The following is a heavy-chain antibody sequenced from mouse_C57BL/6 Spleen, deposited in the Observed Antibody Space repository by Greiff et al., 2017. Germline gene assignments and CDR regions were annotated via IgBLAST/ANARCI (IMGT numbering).Heavy chain of an antibody. J-gene: IGHJ2*01. CDR3: ARMSYSNGYFDY. CDR1: GFSLSTFGMG. D-gene: IGHD2-5*01. CDR2: IWWDDDK. Sequence: VKLVESGPGILQPSQTLSLTCSFSGFSLSTFGMGVGWIRQPSGKGLEWLAHIWWDDDKYYNPALKSRLTISKDTSKNQVFLKIANVDTADTATYYCARMSYSNGYFDYWGQGTTLTVSS. V-gene: IGHV8-8*01.